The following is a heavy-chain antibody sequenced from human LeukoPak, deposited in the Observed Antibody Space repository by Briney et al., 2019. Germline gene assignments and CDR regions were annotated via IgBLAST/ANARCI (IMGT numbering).Heavy chain of an antibody. D-gene: IGHD5-24*01. CDR1: VGTFSSYA. Sequence: GASVKVSCKASVGTFSSYAISWVRQAPGQGLEWMGGIIPIFGTANYAQKFQGRVTITTDESTSTAYMELSSLRSEDTAVYYCARETLLEMATIPPAFDIWGQGTMVTVSS. CDR2: IIPIFGTA. J-gene: IGHJ3*02. V-gene: IGHV1-69*05. CDR3: ARETLLEMATIPPAFDI.